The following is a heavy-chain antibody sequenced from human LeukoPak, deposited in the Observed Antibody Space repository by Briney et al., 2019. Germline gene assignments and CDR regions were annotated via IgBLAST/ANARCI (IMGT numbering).Heavy chain of an antibody. CDR1: GGSVSSSNW. J-gene: IGHJ3*02. CDR3: AREILWFGNHDAFDI. Sequence: SETLSLTCAVSGGSVSSSNWWSWVRQPPGKGLEWIGSIYYSGSTYYNPSLKSRVTISVDTSKNQFSLKLSSVTAADTAVYYCAREILWFGNHDAFDIWGQGTMVTVSS. D-gene: IGHD3-10*01. CDR2: IYYSGST. V-gene: IGHV4-4*02.